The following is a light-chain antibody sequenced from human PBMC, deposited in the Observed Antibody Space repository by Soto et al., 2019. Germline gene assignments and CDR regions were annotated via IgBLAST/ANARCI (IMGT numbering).Light chain of an antibody. V-gene: IGLV2-8*01. CDR3: SSYAGSNNFVV. Sequence: QSVLTQPPSASGAPGQSVTISCTGTSSDVGAYSYVSWYQQHPGKAPKLMIYEVSKRPSGVPDRFSGSKSGNTASLTVSGLQDEDEDYYYCSSYAGSNNFVVFGGGTKLTVL. CDR1: SSDVGAYSY. CDR2: EVS. J-gene: IGLJ2*01.